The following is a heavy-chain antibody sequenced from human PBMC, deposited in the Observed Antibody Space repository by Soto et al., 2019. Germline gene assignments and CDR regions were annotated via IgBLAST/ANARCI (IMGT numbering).Heavy chain of an antibody. Sequence: QVQLVESGGGLVKPGGSLRLSCAASGFTFNDDYMGWIRQAPGKGLEWVSFISSSLTYVKYADSVKGRFTISRDNAKDSLSLQMNSLRAEDTAVYYRVRSRWLYAIDYWGHGILVTVSS. D-gene: IGHD4-17*01. V-gene: IGHV3-11*05. CDR3: VRSRWLYAIDY. CDR2: ISSSLTYV. CDR1: GFTFNDDY. J-gene: IGHJ4*01.